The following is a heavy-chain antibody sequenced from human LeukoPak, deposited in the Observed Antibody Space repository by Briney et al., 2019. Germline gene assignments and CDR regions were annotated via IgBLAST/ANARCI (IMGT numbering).Heavy chain of an antibody. J-gene: IGHJ6*03. V-gene: IGHV4-38-2*02. CDR2: IYHSGST. Sequence: SETLSLTCTVSGYSISSGYYWGWIRQPPGKGLEWIGSIYHSGSTYYNPSLKSRVTISVDTSKNQFSLKLSFVTAADTAVYYCARAYSSGWRDYYYYMDVWGKGTTVTISS. D-gene: IGHD6-19*01. CDR3: ARAYSSGWRDYYYYMDV. CDR1: GYSISSGYY.